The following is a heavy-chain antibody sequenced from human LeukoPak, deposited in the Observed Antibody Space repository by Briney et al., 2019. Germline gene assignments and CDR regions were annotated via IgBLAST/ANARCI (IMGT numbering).Heavy chain of an antibody. D-gene: IGHD6-13*01. V-gene: IGHV3-33*01. Sequence: GGSLRLSCAASGFTFSSYGLHWVRQAPGKGLEWVAVIWYDGSNKYYADSVKGRFTISRDNSKNTLYLQMNSLRAEDTAVYYCARDPSSWYAAYFDYWGQGTLVTVSS. J-gene: IGHJ4*02. CDR3: ARDPSSWYAAYFDY. CDR1: GFTFSSYG. CDR2: IWYDGSNK.